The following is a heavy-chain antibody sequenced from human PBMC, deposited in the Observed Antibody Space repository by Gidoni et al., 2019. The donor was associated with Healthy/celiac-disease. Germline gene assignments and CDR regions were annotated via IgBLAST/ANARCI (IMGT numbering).Heavy chain of an antibody. D-gene: IGHD6-6*01. J-gene: IGHJ5*02. V-gene: IGHV3-74*01. CDR3: ARDGYSSWSFDP. Sequence: SVKGRFSISRDNAKNTLYPQMNRLRAEDTSVYYCARDGYSSWSFDPWGQGTLVTFSS.